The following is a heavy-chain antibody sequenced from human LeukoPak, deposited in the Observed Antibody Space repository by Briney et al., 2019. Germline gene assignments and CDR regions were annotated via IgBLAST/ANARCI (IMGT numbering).Heavy chain of an antibody. D-gene: IGHD6-19*01. CDR3: ARGLESSGWYGMDV. Sequence: GASVKVSCKTSGYSFSRYYIHWVRQAPGQGLEWVGIINTSAATTRYGQKFKGRVTATRDTSTSTVYMEMSSLESEDTAVYYCARGLESSGWYGMDVWGQGTTIIVSS. J-gene: IGHJ6*02. CDR1: GYSFSRYY. V-gene: IGHV1-46*01. CDR2: INTSAATT.